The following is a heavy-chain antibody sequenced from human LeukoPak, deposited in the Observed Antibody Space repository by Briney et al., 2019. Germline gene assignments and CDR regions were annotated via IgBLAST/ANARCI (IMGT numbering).Heavy chain of an antibody. Sequence: SVKVSCKASGGTFSSYAISWVRQAPGQGLEWMGGIIPIFGTAHYEQKFQGRVPITADESTSTAYMELSSLRSEDTAVYYCALAGFLEWLSGPFDYWGQGTLDTVSS. CDR1: GGTFSSYA. CDR3: ALAGFLEWLSGPFDY. D-gene: IGHD3-3*01. V-gene: IGHV1-69*13. CDR2: IIPIFGTA. J-gene: IGHJ4*02.